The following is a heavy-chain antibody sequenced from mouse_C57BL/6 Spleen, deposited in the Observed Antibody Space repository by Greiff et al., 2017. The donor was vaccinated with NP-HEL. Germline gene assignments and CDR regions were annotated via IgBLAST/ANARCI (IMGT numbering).Heavy chain of an antibody. CDR2: IRNKANGYTT. CDR1: GFTFTDYY. CDR3: ARPTGVYWYFDV. Sequence: DVKLVESGGGLVQPGGSLSLSCAASGFTFTDYYMSWVRQPPGKALEWLGFIRNKANGYTTEYSASVKGRFTISRDNSQSILYLQMNALRAEDSATYYCARPTGVYWYFDVWGTGTTVTVSS. J-gene: IGHJ1*03. V-gene: IGHV7-3*01. D-gene: IGHD4-1*02.